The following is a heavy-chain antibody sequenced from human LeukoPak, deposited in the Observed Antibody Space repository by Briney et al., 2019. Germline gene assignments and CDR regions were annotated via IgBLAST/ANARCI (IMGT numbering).Heavy chain of an antibody. J-gene: IGHJ4*02. CDR1: GGSISSYY. Sequence: SETLSLTCTVSGGSISSYYWNWIRQPAGKGLEWIGRIYTSGSTNYNPSLKSRVTMSVDTSKNQFSLKLSSVTAADTAVYYCAREAHHYYDSSGPFDYWGQGALVTVSS. V-gene: IGHV4-4*07. CDR3: AREAHHYYDSSGPFDY. CDR2: IYTSGST. D-gene: IGHD3-22*01.